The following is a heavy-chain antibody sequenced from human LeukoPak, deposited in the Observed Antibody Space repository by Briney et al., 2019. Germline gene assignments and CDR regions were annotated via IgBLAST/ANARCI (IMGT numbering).Heavy chain of an antibody. CDR1: GFTFSSHA. D-gene: IGHD6-13*01. V-gene: IGHV3-23*01. CDR2: ISGSGGST. CDR3: AKWGGVQQPYYYYYMDV. Sequence: PGGSLRLSCTASGFTFSSHAMSWVRQAPGKGLEWVSAISGSGGSTYYADSVKGRFTISRDNSKNTLYLQMNSLRAEDTAVYYCAKWGGVQQPYYYYYMDVWGKGTTVTVSS. J-gene: IGHJ6*03.